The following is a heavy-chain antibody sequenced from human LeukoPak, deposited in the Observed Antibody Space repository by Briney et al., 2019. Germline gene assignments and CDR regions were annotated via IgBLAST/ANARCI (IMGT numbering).Heavy chain of an antibody. CDR2: ISGSGGST. CDR1: GFTFSSYA. CDR3: AKPAYCSGGSCYSIGYFDY. V-gene: IGHV3-23*01. D-gene: IGHD2-15*01. J-gene: IGHJ4*02. Sequence: GGSLRLSCAASGFTFSSYAMSWVRQAPGKGLEWVSGISGSGGSTYYADSVRGRFTISRDNSKNTLYLQMNSLRAEDTAVYYCAKPAYCSGGSCYSIGYFDYWGQGTLVTVSS.